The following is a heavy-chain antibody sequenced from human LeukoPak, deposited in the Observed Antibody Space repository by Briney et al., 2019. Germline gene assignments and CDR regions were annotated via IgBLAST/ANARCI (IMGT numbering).Heavy chain of an antibody. Sequence: GEPLKISCKGSGYSFTTYWIGWVRQMPGKGLEWMGIIYPGDSDTRYSPSFQGQVTISADKSTNTAYLQWSSLKASDTAIYYCARRPQLRSELDYWGQGTLVTVSS. V-gene: IGHV5-51*01. CDR1: GYSFTTYW. CDR3: ARRPQLRSELDY. CDR2: IYPGDSDT. J-gene: IGHJ4*02. D-gene: IGHD1-7*01.